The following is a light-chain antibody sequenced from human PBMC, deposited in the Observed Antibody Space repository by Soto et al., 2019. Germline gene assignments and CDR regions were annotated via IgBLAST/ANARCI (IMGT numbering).Light chain of an antibody. CDR1: QSVSSNN. Sequence: EIVLTQSPGTLSLSPGDTATLSCRASQSVSSNNLAWYHQKPGQTPRLLIYGASSRATGIPDRFSGSGSGTDFTLTISRLKPEDFAVYYCQQYDNSITFGQGTRLEIE. CDR2: GAS. J-gene: IGKJ5*01. V-gene: IGKV3-20*01. CDR3: QQYDNSIT.